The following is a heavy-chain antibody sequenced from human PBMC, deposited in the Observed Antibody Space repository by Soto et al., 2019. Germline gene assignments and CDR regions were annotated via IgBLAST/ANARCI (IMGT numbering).Heavy chain of an antibody. V-gene: IGHV3-11*01. CDR2: ISSSGNTI. D-gene: IGHD3-22*01. CDR1: GFTYSEYY. CDR3: AKMCSENYYDPVFS. J-gene: IGHJ4*02. Sequence: VQLVESGGGLVQTSGSLRIACAASGFTYSEYYMSWVRQAPGKGLEWVSYISSSGNTIYYADSVKGRFPISRDNAKNSLYLQMSSLRAEDTALYFCAKMCSENYYDPVFSWGQVTLVTDSS.